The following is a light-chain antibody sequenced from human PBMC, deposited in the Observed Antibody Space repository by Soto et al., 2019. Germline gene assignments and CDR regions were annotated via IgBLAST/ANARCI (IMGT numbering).Light chain of an antibody. CDR2: RTS. Sequence: EIVMTQSPATLSVSPGDRANVSCRASQSVSYNLAWYQQKPGQAPRLLIHRTSTRATGVPSRFSGSGSGTDYTLTFDTLQSDDFAVYYCHQYSGWPRTFGQWPRVEMK. CDR3: HQYSGWPRT. CDR1: QSVSYN. V-gene: IGKV3-15*01. J-gene: IGKJ1*01.